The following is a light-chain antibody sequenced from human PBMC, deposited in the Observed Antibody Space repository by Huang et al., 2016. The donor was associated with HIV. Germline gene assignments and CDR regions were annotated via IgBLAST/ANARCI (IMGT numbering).Light chain of an antibody. CDR1: QSLLYRSNNKNY. J-gene: IGKJ3*01. Sequence: DIVMTQSPDSLAVSLGERAAINCKSSQSLLYRSNNKNYLAWYQQKPGQPPKLRIYWASTREDGVPDRFSGSGSGTDFTLTISSRQAADVAVYYCQQYYNTPFTFGPGTKVDIK. CDR3: QQYYNTPFT. CDR2: WAS. V-gene: IGKV4-1*01.